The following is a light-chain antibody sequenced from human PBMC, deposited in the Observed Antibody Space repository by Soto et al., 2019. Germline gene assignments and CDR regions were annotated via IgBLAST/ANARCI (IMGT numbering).Light chain of an antibody. V-gene: IGKV3-20*01. CDR3: QKYGYSPIT. J-gene: IGKJ5*01. CDR1: QSVSSSH. Sequence: EIVLTQSPGTLSFSPGERATLSCRASQSVSSSHLAWYQHKTGQAPRLLIYAASSRATGRPDRLSGGGSGTDLNLTISSLEPEDFAVYYCQKYGYSPITCGQGTRLEIK. CDR2: AAS.